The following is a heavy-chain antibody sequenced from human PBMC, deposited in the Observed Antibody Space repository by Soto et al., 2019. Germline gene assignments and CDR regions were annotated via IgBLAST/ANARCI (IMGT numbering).Heavy chain of an antibody. CDR3: ARVLVAGYYFDS. D-gene: IGHD6-19*01. Sequence: GGSLRLSCAASGFTFSSYGMHWVRQAPGKGLEWVAVIWYDGSNKYYADSVKGRFTISRDNSKDTLYLQMNSLRAEDTAVYYCARVLVAGYYFDSWGQGTLVTVSS. CDR1: GFTFSSYG. CDR2: IWYDGSNK. J-gene: IGHJ4*02. V-gene: IGHV3-33*01.